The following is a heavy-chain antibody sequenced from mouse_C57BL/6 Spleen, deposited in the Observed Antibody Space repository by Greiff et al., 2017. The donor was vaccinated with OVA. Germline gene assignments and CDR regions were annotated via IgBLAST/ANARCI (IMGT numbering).Heavy chain of an antibody. CDR1: GYTFTSYW. Sequence: QVQLQQPGAELVKPGASVKLSCKASGYTFTSYWMHWVKQRPGQGLEWIGMIHPNSGSTNYNEKLKSKATLTVDKSSSTAYMQLSSLTSEDASVYYCARPLYGYDGGFAYWGQGTLVTVSA. V-gene: IGHV1-64*01. CDR2: IHPNSGST. J-gene: IGHJ3*01. D-gene: IGHD2-2*01. CDR3: ARPLYGYDGGFAY.